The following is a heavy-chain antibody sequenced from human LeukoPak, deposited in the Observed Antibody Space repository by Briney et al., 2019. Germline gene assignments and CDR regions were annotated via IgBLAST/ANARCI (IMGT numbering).Heavy chain of an antibody. J-gene: IGHJ4*02. D-gene: IGHD7-27*01. V-gene: IGHV3-30*03. CDR3: ARKFLTGRLIDY. CDR2: ISYDGSNE. Sequence: PGGSLRLSCAASGFTFSNYGMHWVRQAPGKGLEWVAVISYDGSNEYYADSVKGRFTISRDNSKNTLYLQMNSLRAEVTALYYCARKFLTGRLIDYWGQGTLVTASS. CDR1: GFTFSNYG.